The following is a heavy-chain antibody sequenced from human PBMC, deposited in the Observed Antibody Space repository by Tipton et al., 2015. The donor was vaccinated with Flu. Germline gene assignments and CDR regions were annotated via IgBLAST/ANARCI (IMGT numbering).Heavy chain of an antibody. Sequence: TLSLTCTVSGGSISSYYWSWIRQPAGKGLEWIGRIYTSGSTNYNPSLKSRVTMSVDTSKNQFSLKLSSVTAADTAVYYCARDSLDCSSTSCYPPYCGGDCYSHDAFDIWGQGTMVTVSS. CDR3: ARDSLDCSSTSCYPPYCGGDCYSHDAFDI. D-gene: IGHD2-2*01. J-gene: IGHJ3*02. CDR1: GGSISSYY. CDR2: IYTSGST. V-gene: IGHV4-4*07.